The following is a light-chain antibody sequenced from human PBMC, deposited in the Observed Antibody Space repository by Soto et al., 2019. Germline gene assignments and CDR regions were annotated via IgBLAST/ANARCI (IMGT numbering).Light chain of an antibody. CDR3: QTWDSSTYVA. V-gene: IGLV3-1*01. CDR2: QDN. CDR1: KLENKY. J-gene: IGLJ2*01. Sequence: SYELTQPPSVSVSPGQTASITCSGDKLENKYACWYQQKPGQSPVLVIYQDNKRPSGIPERFSGSNSGNTATLTISGTQAMDEADYYCQTWDSSTYVAFGGGTKLTVL.